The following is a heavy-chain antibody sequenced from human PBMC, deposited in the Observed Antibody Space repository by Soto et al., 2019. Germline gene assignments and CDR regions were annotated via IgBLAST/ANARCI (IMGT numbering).Heavy chain of an antibody. CDR3: ARDRYSGYANYYYYGMDV. J-gene: IGHJ6*02. V-gene: IGHV3-30-3*01. CDR1: GFPFSSYA. CDR2: ISYDGSNK. Sequence: PGGSLRLSCAASGFPFSSYAMHWVRQAPGKGLEWVAVISYDGSNKYYADSVKGRFTISRDNSKNTLYLQMNSLRAEDTAVYYCARDRYSGYANYYYYGMDVWGQGTTVTVSS. D-gene: IGHD5-12*01.